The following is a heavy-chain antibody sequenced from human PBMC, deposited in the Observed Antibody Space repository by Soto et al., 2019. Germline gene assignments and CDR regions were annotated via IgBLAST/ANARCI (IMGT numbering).Heavy chain of an antibody. J-gene: IGHJ4*02. CDR2: IFSNDEK. D-gene: IGHD5-12*01. CDR3: ARIGYSGYGVDY. CDR1: GFSLSNARMG. Sequence: QVTLKESGPVLVKPTETLTLTCTVSGFSLSNARMGVSWIRQPPGKALEWLAHIFSNDEKSYSTSLKSRLTXXXXXXXXXXXXXXXXXXPVDTATYYCARIGYSGYGVDYWGQGTLVTVSS. V-gene: IGHV2-26*01.